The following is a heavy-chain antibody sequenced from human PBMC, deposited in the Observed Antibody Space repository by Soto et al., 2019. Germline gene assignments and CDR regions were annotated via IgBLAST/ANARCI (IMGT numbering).Heavy chain of an antibody. J-gene: IGHJ6*02. CDR2: IYYSGST. V-gene: IGHV4-61*03. CDR1: GGSVSTCSDY. Sequence: SEALSLSCSGSGGSVSTCSDYVSCIRHAPGKGLDWIGYIYYSGSTYNKPSLKSRVTISVDRSKNHFSLKLSSVTAADTAVYYCARAHYSDYGYGMAVWGQGTTVT. CDR3: ARAHYSDYGYGMAV. D-gene: IGHD4-4*01.